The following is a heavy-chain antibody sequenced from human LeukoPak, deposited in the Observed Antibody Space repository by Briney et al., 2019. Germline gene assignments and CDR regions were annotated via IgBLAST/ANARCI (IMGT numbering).Heavy chain of an antibody. CDR2: IYPGDSDT. V-gene: IGHV5-51*01. J-gene: IGHJ4*02. CDR1: GYSFTSYW. CDR3: ARLLPASIVVVPAAIDY. Sequence: GESLKISCKGSGYSFTSYWIGWVRQMPGKGLEWMGIIYPGDSDTRYSPSFQGQVTISADKSISTAYLQWSSLKASDTAMYYCARLLPASIVVVPAAIDYWGQGTLVTVSS. D-gene: IGHD2-2*01.